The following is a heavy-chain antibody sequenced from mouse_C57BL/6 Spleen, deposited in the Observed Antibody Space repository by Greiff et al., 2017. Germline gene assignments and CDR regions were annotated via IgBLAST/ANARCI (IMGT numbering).Heavy chain of an antibody. CDR1: GFNIKDYY. D-gene: IGHD3-2*02. J-gene: IGHJ3*01. CDR2: IDPEDGET. V-gene: IGHV14-2*01. Sequence: EVQLQQSGAELVKPGASVKLSCTASGFNIKDYYMHWVKQRTEQGLEWIGRIDPEDGETKYAPTFQGKATITADTSSNTAYLQLSSLTSEDTAVYYCATLDSSGWFAYWGQGTLVTVSA. CDR3: ATLDSSGWFAY.